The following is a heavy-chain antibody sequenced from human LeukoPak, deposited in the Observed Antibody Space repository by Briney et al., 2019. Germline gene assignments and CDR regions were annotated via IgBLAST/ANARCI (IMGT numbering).Heavy chain of an antibody. J-gene: IGHJ3*02. D-gene: IGHD3-3*01. Sequence: GGSLRLSCAASGFTFSDHYIGWVRQAPGEWLECVARSRNKANSYTTEYAASVKGRFTISRDDSKNSLYLQMNSLKTEDTAVYYCVRVRVVTPPTAFHIWGQGTMVTVSS. CDR1: GFTFSDHY. V-gene: IGHV3-72*01. CDR2: SRNKANSYTT. CDR3: VRVRVVTPPTAFHI.